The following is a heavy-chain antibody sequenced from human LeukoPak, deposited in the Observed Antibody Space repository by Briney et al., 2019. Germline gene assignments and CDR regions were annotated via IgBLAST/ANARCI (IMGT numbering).Heavy chain of an antibody. D-gene: IGHD1-26*01. Sequence: ASVKVSCTASGYTFTCYYMHWVRQAPGQGLEWMGWINPNSGGTNYAQKFQGRVTMTRDTSISTAYMELSRLRSDDTAVYYCARAPEWELASFDYWGQGTLVTVSS. V-gene: IGHV1-2*02. CDR1: GYTFTCYY. CDR3: ARAPEWELASFDY. CDR2: INPNSGGT. J-gene: IGHJ4*02.